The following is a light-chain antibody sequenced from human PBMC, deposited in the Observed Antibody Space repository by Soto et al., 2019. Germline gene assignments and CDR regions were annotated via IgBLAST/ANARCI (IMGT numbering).Light chain of an antibody. J-gene: IGKJ1*01. Sequence: VMTQSPATLSVSPGGRATLSCRASQSVSNNYLAWYQQKPGQAPRLLIYGASSRAADIPDRFSGSGSGTDFTLTINRLEPEDFAVYYCQQYDSSPRTFGQGTKVDIK. CDR3: QQYDSSPRT. CDR1: QSVSNNY. V-gene: IGKV3-20*01. CDR2: GAS.